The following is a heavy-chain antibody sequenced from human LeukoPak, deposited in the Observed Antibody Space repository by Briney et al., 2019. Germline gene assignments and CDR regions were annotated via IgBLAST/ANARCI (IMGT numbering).Heavy chain of an antibody. D-gene: IGHD5-12*01. CDR3: AREIVAHYYYYGMDV. CDR1: GYTFTGYY. J-gene: IGHJ6*02. CDR2: INPNSGGT. V-gene: IGHV1-2*04. Sequence: GASVKVSCKASGYTFTGYYMHWVRQAPGQGLEWMGWINPNSGGTNYAQKFQGWVTMTRDTSISTAYMELSRLRSDDTAVYYCAREIVAHYYYYGMDVWGQGTTVTVSS.